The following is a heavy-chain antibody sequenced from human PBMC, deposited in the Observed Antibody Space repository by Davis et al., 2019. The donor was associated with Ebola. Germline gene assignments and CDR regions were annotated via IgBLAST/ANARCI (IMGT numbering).Heavy chain of an antibody. Sequence: GESLKISCRGSGYSFNSYWISWVRQMPGKGLEWMGRIDPSDSFTSYSPSFQGHVTISADKSISTAYLQWSSLKASDTAMYYCARSSGDDSSGYHDYYYYYGMDVWGQGTTVTVSS. CDR1: GYSFNSYW. V-gene: IGHV5-10-1*01. CDR3: ARSSGDDSSGYHDYYYYYGMDV. CDR2: IDPSDSFT. J-gene: IGHJ6*02. D-gene: IGHD3-22*01.